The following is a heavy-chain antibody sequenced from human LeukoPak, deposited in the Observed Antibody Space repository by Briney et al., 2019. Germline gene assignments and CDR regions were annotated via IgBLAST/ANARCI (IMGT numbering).Heavy chain of an antibody. CDR3: ARGSGYGSGSLDWFDP. Sequence: ASVKVSCKASGYTFSLYYIYWVRQAPGQGLECMGLINPNSGGTNYAQKFQGRVTMTRDTSISTAYMELNRLTSHDTGVYYCARGSGYGSGSLDWFDPWGQGALVTVSS. D-gene: IGHD3-10*01. J-gene: IGHJ5*02. V-gene: IGHV1-2*02. CDR1: GYTFSLYY. CDR2: INPNSGGT.